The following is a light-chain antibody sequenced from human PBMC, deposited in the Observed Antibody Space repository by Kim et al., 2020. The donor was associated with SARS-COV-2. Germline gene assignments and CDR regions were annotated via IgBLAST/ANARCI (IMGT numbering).Light chain of an antibody. J-gene: IGKJ1*01. CDR1: QSVDSW. Sequence: DIQMTQSPSTLSAFVGNRVTITCRASQSVDSWLAWYQQKPGKAPKLLIYQASKLASGVPSRFSGSGSGTDFTLTISNLQPDDSAIYYCKQYKTYWTFGPGTKVDIK. V-gene: IGKV1-5*03. CDR2: QAS. CDR3: KQYKTYWT.